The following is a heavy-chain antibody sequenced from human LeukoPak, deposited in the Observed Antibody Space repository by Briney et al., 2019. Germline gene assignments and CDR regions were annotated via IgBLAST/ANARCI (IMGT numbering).Heavy chain of an antibody. CDR1: GFTFSTYW. CDR2: IEQDGSGK. CDR3: RCGSWRSSFDY. V-gene: IGHV3-7*02. J-gene: IGHJ4*02. D-gene: IGHD3-10*01. Sequence: GGSLRLSCAASGFTFSTYWMTWVRQAPGKGLEWVANIEQDGSGKYYVDSVKGRFTISRDNAKSSLYLQMNSLRAEDTAVYFCRCGSWRSSFDYWGQGTLVTVSS.